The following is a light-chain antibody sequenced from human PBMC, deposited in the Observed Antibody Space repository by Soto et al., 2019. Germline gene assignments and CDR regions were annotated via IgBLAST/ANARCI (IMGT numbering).Light chain of an antibody. J-gene: IGLJ3*02. Sequence: QSALTQPDSVSGSPGQSITISCTGTSSDIGGYNYVSWYQQHPGNAPTLMMSEVSNRPSGVSHRCSGSKSSNTASLAISGLQAEDEADYDFSSFTRSSTWVFGGGTQLTVL. V-gene: IGLV2-14*01. CDR1: SSDIGGYNY. CDR3: SSFTRSSTWV. CDR2: EVS.